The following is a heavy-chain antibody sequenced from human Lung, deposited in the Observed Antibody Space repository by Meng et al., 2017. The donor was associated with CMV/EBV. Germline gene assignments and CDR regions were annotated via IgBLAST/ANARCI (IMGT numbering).Heavy chain of an antibody. J-gene: IGHJ4*02. CDR2: IIPILGIA. Sequence: CKASGGTFSSYAISWGRQAPGQGLEWMGGIIPILGIANYAQKFQGRVTITADKSTSTAYMELSSLRSEDTAVYYCARDRGGKAAAGGYWGQGTLVTVSS. CDR1: GGTFSSYA. CDR3: ARDRGGKAAAGGY. D-gene: IGHD6-13*01. V-gene: IGHV1-69*10.